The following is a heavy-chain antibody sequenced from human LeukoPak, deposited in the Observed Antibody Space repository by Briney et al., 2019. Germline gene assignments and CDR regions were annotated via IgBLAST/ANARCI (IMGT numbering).Heavy chain of an antibody. CDR1: GFTFSNYW. CDR3: ARDSYYSSDN. D-gene: IGHD3-22*01. V-gene: IGHV3-7*05. Sequence: GGSLRLSCATSGFTFSNYWMSWVRQAPGGGLEWVANIKHDGSQKYYLDSVKGRFTISRDNAKNSLYLQMNSLRAADTAVYYCARDSYYSSDNWGQGTLVTVSS. CDR2: IKHDGSQK. J-gene: IGHJ4*02.